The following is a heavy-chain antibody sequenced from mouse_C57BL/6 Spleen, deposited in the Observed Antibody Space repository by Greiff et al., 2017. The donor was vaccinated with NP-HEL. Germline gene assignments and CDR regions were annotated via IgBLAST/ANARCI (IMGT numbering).Heavy chain of an antibody. J-gene: IGHJ4*01. Sequence: VQLQQSGAELVKPGASVKLSCKASGYTFTEYTIHWVKQRSGQGLEWIGWFYPGSGSIKYNEKFKDKATLTADKSSSTVYMELSRLTSEDSAVYFCARNEWGIYYGNPDAMDYWGQGTSVTVSS. CDR3: ARNEWGIYYGNPDAMDY. D-gene: IGHD2-1*01. CDR2: FYPGSGSI. CDR1: GYTFTEYT. V-gene: IGHV1-62-2*01.